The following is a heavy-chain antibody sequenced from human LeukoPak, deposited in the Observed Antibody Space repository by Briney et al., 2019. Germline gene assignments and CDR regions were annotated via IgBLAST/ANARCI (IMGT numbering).Heavy chain of an antibody. D-gene: IGHD4/OR15-4a*01. J-gene: IGHJ4*02. CDR1: GYTFTGYY. V-gene: IGHV1-2*02. CDR2: INPNSGGT. CDR3: ARRGAYFDY. Sequence: GASVKVSCKASGYTFTGYYIPWVRQAPGQGLEWMGWINPNSGGTSYAQKFQGRVTMTRDTSISTAYMELSRLTSDDTAVYYCARRGAYFDYWGRGTLVTVSS.